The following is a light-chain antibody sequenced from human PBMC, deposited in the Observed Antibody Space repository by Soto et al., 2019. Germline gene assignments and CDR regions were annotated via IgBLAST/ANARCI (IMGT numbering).Light chain of an antibody. CDR2: LNSDGSH. CDR3: QTWGTGIDEVV. Sequence: QTVVTQSPSASASLGASVKLTCTLSSGHSSYAIAWHQQQPEKGPRYLMKLNSDGSHSKGDGIPDRFSGSSSGAERYLTTSGLPSEDEADYYCQTWGTGIDEVVFVEGTQLTVL. CDR1: SGHSSYA. V-gene: IGLV4-69*01. J-gene: IGLJ2*01.